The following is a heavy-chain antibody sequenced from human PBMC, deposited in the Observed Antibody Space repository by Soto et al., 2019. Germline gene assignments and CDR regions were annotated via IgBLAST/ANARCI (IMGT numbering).Heavy chain of an antibody. V-gene: IGHV3-30*18. D-gene: IGHD3-16*02. CDR2: ISCDGSNQ. CDR1: GFTFSSFG. J-gene: IGHJ4*02. CDR3: AKALGELSPESYDH. Sequence: QVQLVQSGGGVVQPGRSLRLSCAASGFTFSSFGMHWVRQAPGKGLEWVAIISCDGSNQYYADSVKGRFTISRDNSKNTLDLQMNSLRAEDSAVYYCAKALGELSPESYDHWGRGVLVTVSS.